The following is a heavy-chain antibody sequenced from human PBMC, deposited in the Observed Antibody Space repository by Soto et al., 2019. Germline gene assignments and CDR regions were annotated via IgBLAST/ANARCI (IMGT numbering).Heavy chain of an antibody. J-gene: IGHJ4*02. V-gene: IGHV4-59*01. D-gene: IGHD5-18*01. CDR1: GGSISSYY. CDR2: IYYSGST. Sequence: PSETLSLTCTVSGGSISSYYWSGIRQPPGKGLEWIGYIYYSGSTNYNPSLKSRVTISVDTSKNQFSLKLSSVTAADTAVYYCARDNGYSYGYTLDHWGQGTLVTVSS. CDR3: ARDNGYSYGYTLDH.